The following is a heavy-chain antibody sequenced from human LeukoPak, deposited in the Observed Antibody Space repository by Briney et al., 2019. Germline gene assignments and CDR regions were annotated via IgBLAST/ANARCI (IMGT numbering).Heavy chain of an antibody. V-gene: IGHV1-18*04. CDR1: GYTFITND. CDR2: ISAYNGNT. Sequence: GASVKVSCKASGYTFITNDISWVRQAPGQGLEWMGWISAYNGNTNYAQKLQGRVTMTTDTSTNTAYMELRSLRSDDTAVYYCARSAAADTLSAYYFEYWGQGTLVTVSS. CDR3: ARSAAADTLSAYYFEY. J-gene: IGHJ4*02. D-gene: IGHD6-25*01.